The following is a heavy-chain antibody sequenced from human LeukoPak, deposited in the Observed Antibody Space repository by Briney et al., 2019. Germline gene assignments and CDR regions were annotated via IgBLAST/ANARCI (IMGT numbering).Heavy chain of an antibody. V-gene: IGHV1-69*05. CDR3: ARDRGGLAPSYMDV. CDR1: GGTFSSYA. CDR2: IIPIFGTA. Sequence: SVKVSCKASGGTFSSYAISWVRQAPGQGLEWMGGIIPIFGTANYAQKFQGRVTITTDESTSTAYMELSSLRSEDTAVYYCARDRGGLAPSYMDVWGKGTTVTVSS. J-gene: IGHJ6*03. D-gene: IGHD3-16*01.